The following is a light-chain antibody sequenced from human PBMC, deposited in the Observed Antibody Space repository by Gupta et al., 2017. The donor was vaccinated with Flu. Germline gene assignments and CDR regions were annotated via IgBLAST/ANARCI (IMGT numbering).Light chain of an antibody. CDR2: ADS. Sequence: HSVLTQPPSVSGAPGQRVTISCTGSSSNIGAGYDVHWYQQLPGTPPKLLIYADSNRPLGVPDRFSGFKSGTSASLAITGLQAEDEADYYCQSYDSSLNVVFGGGIKLTVL. V-gene: IGLV1-40*01. J-gene: IGLJ3*02. CDR3: QSYDSSLNVV. CDR1: SSNIGAGYD.